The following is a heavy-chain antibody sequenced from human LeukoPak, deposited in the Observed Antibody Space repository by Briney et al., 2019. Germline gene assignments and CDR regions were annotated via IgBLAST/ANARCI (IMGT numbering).Heavy chain of an antibody. V-gene: IGHV4-34*01. CDR2: INHSGST. CDR3: ATSVGNWFDP. Sequence: SETLSLTCAVYGGSFSGYYWSWIRQPPGEGLEWIGEINHSGSTNYNPSLKSRVTISVDTSKSQFSLKLSSVTAADTAVYYCATSVGNWFDPWGQGTLVTVSS. J-gene: IGHJ5*02. CDR1: GGSFSGYY.